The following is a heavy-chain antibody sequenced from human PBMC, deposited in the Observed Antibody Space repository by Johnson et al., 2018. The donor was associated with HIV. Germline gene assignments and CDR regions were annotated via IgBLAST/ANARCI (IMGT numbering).Heavy chain of an antibody. Sequence: VQLVESGGGLVQPGGSLRLSCAASGFTVSSNYMSWVRQAPGKGLEWVSVIYSGGSTYYADSVKGRFTISRDNSKNTVYLQMNRLRAEDTAVYFCARAYSDISGYYPHAFHVWGQGTVVIVSS. V-gene: IGHV3-66*01. CDR1: GFTVSSNY. CDR2: IYSGGST. J-gene: IGHJ3*01. CDR3: ARAYSDISGYYPHAFHV. D-gene: IGHD3-22*01.